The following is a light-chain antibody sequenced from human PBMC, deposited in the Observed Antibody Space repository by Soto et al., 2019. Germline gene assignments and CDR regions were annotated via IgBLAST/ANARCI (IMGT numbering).Light chain of an antibody. CDR1: SSSIGAGYD. CDR3: QSYDSTLSDRYV. V-gene: IGLV1-40*01. CDR2: GNS. Sequence: QSVLTQPPSMSGAPGQRVTISCTGSSSSIGAGYDVHWYQQRPGTAPKLLIFGNSNRPSGVPDRFSGSKSGTSASLTITGLQAEDEGDYYCQSYDSTLSDRYVFGSGTKLTVL. J-gene: IGLJ1*01.